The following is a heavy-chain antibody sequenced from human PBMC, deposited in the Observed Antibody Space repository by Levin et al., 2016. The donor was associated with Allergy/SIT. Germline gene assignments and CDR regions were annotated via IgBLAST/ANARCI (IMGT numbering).Heavy chain of an antibody. CDR3: AREGANYDILTGPSGAYYYGMDV. Sequence: ASVKVSCKASGYTFTGYYMHWVRQAPGQGLEWMGWINPNSGGTNYAQKFQGWVTMTRDTSISTAYMELSRLRSDDTAVYYCAREGANYDILTGPSGAYYYGMDVWGQGTTVTVSS. CDR2: INPNSGGT. V-gene: IGHV1-2*04. CDR1: GYTFTGYY. D-gene: IGHD3-9*01. J-gene: IGHJ6*02.